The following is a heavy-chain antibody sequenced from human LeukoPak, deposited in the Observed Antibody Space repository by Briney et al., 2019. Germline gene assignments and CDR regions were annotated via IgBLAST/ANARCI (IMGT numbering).Heavy chain of an antibody. J-gene: IGHJ3*02. V-gene: IGHV4-59*11. CDR2: IYYSGST. CDR3: ARGWQPHAFDI. Sequence: SETLSLTCTVSGGSISSHYWSWIRQPPGKGLEWIGYIYYSGSTNYNPSLKSRVTISVDTSKNQFSLKLSSVTAADTAVYYCARGWQPHAFDIWGQGTMVTVSS. CDR1: GGSISSHY. D-gene: IGHD4-23*01.